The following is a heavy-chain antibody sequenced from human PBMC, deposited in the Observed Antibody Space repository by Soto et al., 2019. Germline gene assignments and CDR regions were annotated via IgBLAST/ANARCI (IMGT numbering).Heavy chain of an antibody. CDR1: GGSISSSSYY. J-gene: IGHJ4*02. CDR3: ARLLYYYDSSGYRTYYFDY. V-gene: IGHV4-39*01. D-gene: IGHD3-22*01. Sequence: SETLSLTCIVSGGSISSSSYYWGWIRQPPGKGLEWIGSFYNSGSISYNPSLKSRVTISVDTSKNQFTLKLSSVTAADTAVYYCARLLYYYDSSGYRTYYFDYWGQGILVTVSS. CDR2: FYNSGSI.